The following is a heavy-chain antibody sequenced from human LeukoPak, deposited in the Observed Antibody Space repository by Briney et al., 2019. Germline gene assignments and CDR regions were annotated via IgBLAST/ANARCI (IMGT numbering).Heavy chain of an antibody. D-gene: IGHD2-8*01. CDR3: ARLPGAGV. J-gene: IGHJ4*02. CDR1: GGSISSSSYF. V-gene: IGHV4-39*07. CDR2: IYYSGST. Sequence: KTSETLSLTCTVSGGSISSSSYFWGWVRQPPGKGLEWIGTIYYSGSTYYNPSLKSRVTISVDTSKNQFSLKLSSVTAADTAVYYCARLPGAGVWGQGTLVTVSS.